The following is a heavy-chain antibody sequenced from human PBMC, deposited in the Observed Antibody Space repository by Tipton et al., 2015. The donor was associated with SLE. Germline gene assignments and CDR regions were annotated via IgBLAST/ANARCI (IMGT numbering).Heavy chain of an antibody. CDR2: IYSGGSST. Sequence: SLRLSCAASGFTFRSYAMSWVRQAPGKGLEWVSVIYSGGSSTHYADAVKGRFTISRDNSTNTLYLQMNSLRAEDTAVYYCAKATTVKGPLDFDYWGQGTLVTVSS. J-gene: IGHJ4*02. D-gene: IGHD4-17*01. V-gene: IGHV3-23*03. CDR1: GFTFRSYA. CDR3: AKATTVKGPLDFDY.